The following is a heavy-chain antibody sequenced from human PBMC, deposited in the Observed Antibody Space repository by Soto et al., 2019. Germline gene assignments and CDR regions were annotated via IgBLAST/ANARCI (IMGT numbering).Heavy chain of an antibody. V-gene: IGHV3-30-3*01. CDR1: GFTFSSYA. CDR2: ISYDGSNK. D-gene: IGHD3-22*01. J-gene: IGHJ4*02. Sequence: LRLSCAASGFTFSSYAMHWVRQAPGKGLEWVAVISYDGSNKYYADSVKGRFTISRDNSKNTLYLQMNSLRAEDTAVYYCARGLHYYDSSGYYSLDYWGQGPLVTVSS. CDR3: ARGLHYYDSSGYYSLDY.